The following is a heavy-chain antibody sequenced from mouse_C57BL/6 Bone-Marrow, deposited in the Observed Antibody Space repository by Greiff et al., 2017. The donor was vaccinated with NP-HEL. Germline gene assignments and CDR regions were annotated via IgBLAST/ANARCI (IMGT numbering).Heavy chain of an antibody. J-gene: IGHJ4*01. CDR3: ARHSYDYDGYAMDY. CDR2: ISNLAYSI. Sequence: DVMLVESGGGLVQPGGSLKLSCAASGFTFSDYGMAWVRQAPRKGPAWVAFISNLAYSIYYADTVTGRFPISRENAKNTLYLEMSSLSAEDTARYYCARHSYDYDGYAMDYWGQGTSVTVSS. D-gene: IGHD2-4*01. CDR1: GFTFSDYG. V-gene: IGHV5-15*01.